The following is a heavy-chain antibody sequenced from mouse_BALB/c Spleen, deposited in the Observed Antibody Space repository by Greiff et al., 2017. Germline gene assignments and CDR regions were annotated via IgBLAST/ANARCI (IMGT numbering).Heavy chain of an antibody. D-gene: IGHD2-10*01. CDR3: NAPAYYGNYGRVFYYAMDY. Sequence: VQLQQSGAELVRSGASVKLSCTASGFNIKDYYMHWVKQRPEQGLEWIGWIDPENGDTEYAPKFQGKATMTADTSSNTAYLQLSSLTSEDTAVYYCNAPAYYGNYGRVFYYAMDYWGQGTSVTVSS. J-gene: IGHJ4*01. V-gene: IGHV14-4*02. CDR1: GFNIKDYY. CDR2: IDPENGDT.